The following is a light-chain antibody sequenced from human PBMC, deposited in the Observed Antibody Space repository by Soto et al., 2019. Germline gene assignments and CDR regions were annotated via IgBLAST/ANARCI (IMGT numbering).Light chain of an antibody. J-gene: IGKJ1*01. Sequence: DIQMTQSPSTLSASVGDRVTITCRASQSISNRLAWYQQKPGKAPKVLIYDASSLESGVPSRFSGSGSATEFILTISSLQPDDFATYHCQHYCGVWRFGQGSKVDIK. CDR3: QHYCGVWR. V-gene: IGKV1-5*01. CDR2: DAS. CDR1: QSISNR.